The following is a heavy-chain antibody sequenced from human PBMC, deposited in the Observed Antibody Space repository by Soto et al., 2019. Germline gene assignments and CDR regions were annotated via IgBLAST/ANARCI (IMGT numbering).Heavy chain of an antibody. CDR1: GYTFTSYY. CDR2: INPSGGST. J-gene: IGHJ4*02. CDR3: AADYYDSSGYYFSDY. D-gene: IGHD3-22*01. Sequence: GASVNVSFKASGYTFTSYYMHWVRQAPGQWLELMGIINPSGGSTSYAQKFQGRVTMTRDTSTSTVYMELSSLRSEDTAVYYCAADYYDSSGYYFSDYWGQGSLVTVSS. V-gene: IGHV1-46*01.